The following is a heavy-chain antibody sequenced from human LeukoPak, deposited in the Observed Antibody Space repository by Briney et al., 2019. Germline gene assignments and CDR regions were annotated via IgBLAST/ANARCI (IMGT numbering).Heavy chain of an antibody. J-gene: IGHJ4*02. V-gene: IGHV4-34*01. CDR1: GGSFSGYY. Sequence: SETLSLTCAVYGGSFSGYYWSWIRQPPGKGLEWIGEINHSGSTNYIPSLKSRVTISVDTSKNQFSLKLSSVTAADTAVYYCARGSDYYDSVGWPPFDYWGQGTLVTVSS. CDR3: ARGSDYYDSVGWPPFDY. CDR2: INHSGST. D-gene: IGHD3-22*01.